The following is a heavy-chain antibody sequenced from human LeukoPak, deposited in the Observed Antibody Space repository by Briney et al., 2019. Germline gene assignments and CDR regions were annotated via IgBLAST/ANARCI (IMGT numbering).Heavy chain of an antibody. Sequence: GASVKVSCKASGYTFTGYYMHWVRQAPGQGLEWMGWINPNSGGTNYAQKFQGRVTMTRDTSISTAYMELSRLRSDDTAVYYCASFVFFMGSLHYGSGSYYNDYWGQGTLVTVSS. CDR2: INPNSGGT. V-gene: IGHV1-2*02. D-gene: IGHD3-10*01. J-gene: IGHJ4*02. CDR1: GYTFTGYY. CDR3: ASFVFFMGSLHYGSGSYYNDY.